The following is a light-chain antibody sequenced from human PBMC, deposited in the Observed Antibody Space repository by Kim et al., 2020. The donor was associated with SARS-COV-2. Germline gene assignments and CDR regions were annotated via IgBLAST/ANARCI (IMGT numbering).Light chain of an antibody. CDR1: SLIRYY. CDR2: GKS. J-gene: IGLJ2*01. Sequence: ALGQTVRITCQGDSLIRYYATWYQQKPGQAPILVIYGKSNRPSGIPDRFSGSSSGNTASLTITGTQAGDEADYYCNSRDSNENVFFGGGTQLTVL. V-gene: IGLV3-19*01. CDR3: NSRDSNENVF.